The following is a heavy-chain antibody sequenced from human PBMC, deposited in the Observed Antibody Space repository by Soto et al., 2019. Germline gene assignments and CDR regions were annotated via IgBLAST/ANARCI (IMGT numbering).Heavy chain of an antibody. V-gene: IGHV3-53*01. CDR3: ARCWGSYPCYYYNGMDV. J-gene: IGHJ6*02. Sequence: PGGSLGLSCAASGFTVSSNYMSWVRQAPGKGLEWVSVIYSGGSTYYADSVKGRFTISRDNSKNTLYLQMNSLRAEDTAVYYCARCWGSYPCYYYNGMDVWGQGSTVTV. D-gene: IGHD3-16*02. CDR1: GFTVSSNY. CDR2: IYSGGST.